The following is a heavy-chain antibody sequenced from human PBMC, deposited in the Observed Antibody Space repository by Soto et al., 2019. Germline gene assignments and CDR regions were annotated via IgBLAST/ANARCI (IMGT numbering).Heavy chain of an antibody. V-gene: IGHV3-23*01. CDR1: GFTFSSYA. CDR2: IGESGTPT. CDR3: GRYIPGVRYYGMGV. Sequence: EVQLLESGGGLVQPGGSLRLSCAASGFTFSSYAMKWVRQAPGKGLEWVSLIGESGTPTYYADSVKGRFTLSRDNAVNTLFLEMYGLRGEDTAVYYCGRYIPGVRYYGMGVWGQGTTVTVSS. J-gene: IGHJ6*01. D-gene: IGHD2-2*01.